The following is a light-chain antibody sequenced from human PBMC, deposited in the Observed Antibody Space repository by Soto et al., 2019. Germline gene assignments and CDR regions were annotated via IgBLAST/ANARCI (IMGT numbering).Light chain of an antibody. CDR1: GRVSSS. J-gene: IGKJ4*01. Sequence: EIVLTQSPATLSLSPGEGATLSCRAGGRVSSSVAWYQQKPGQAPRLLIYDASNRATGIPVRFSGSGSGTDFTLTISSLEPEDFAVYYCQQRSDWVTFGGGTKVEL. CDR2: DAS. CDR3: QQRSDWVT. V-gene: IGKV3-11*01.